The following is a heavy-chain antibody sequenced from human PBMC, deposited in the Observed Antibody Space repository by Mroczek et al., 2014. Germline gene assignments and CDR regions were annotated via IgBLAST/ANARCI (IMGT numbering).Heavy chain of an antibody. Sequence: QVQLVESGGGVVQPGRSLRLSCAASGFTFSSYGMHWVRQAPGKGLEWVAVIWYDGSNKYYADSVKGRFTISRDNSKNTLYLQMNSLRAEDTAVYYCARDTPSSITGTLTYAFDIWGQGTMVTVSS. D-gene: IGHD1-7*01. CDR3: ARDTPSSITGTLTYAFDI. CDR1: GFTFSSYG. J-gene: IGHJ3*02. V-gene: IGHV3-33*01. CDR2: IWYDGSNK.